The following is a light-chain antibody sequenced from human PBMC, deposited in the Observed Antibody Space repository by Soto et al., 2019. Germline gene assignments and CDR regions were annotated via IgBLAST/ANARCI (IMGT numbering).Light chain of an antibody. CDR1: STDVGEYNY. J-gene: IGLJ2*01. CDR3: SSFVGAPVI. Sequence: QLVLTQPPSASGSPGQSVTIPCAGTSTDVGEYNYVSWYQQHPGKVPKLIIFEVNKRPSGVPDRFSGSKSGDTASLTVSGLQAEDDADYYCSSFVGAPVIFGGGTKLTVL. V-gene: IGLV2-8*01. CDR2: EVN.